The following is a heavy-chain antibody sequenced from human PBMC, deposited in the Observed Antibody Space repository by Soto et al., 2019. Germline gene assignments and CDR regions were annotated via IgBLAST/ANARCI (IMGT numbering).Heavy chain of an antibody. CDR2: INPSGGST. J-gene: IGHJ4*02. Sequence: ASVKVSCKASGYTFTNFHMHWVRQAPGQGLEWMGIINPSGGSTTYAQKFQGRVTMTRDTSTSTVYMELSSLRSEDTAVYYCARDHGDIVVRGTGGYWGQGTLVTV. CDR1: GYTFTNFH. V-gene: IGHV1-46*01. CDR3: ARDHGDIVVRGTGGY. D-gene: IGHD2-15*01.